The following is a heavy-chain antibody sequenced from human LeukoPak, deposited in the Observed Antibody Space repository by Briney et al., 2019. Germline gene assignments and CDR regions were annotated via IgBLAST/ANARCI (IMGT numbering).Heavy chain of an antibody. V-gene: IGHV4-61*02. D-gene: IGHD5-12*01. CDR3: ARGTPTTPFKYYYYYMDV. J-gene: IGHJ6*03. CDR2: IYTSGST. Sequence: SETLSLTCTVSGGSISSGSYYWSLIRQPARKGLEWIGRIYTSGSTNYNPSLKSRVTISVDTSKNQFSLKLSSVTAADTAVYYCARGTPTTPFKYYYYYMDVWGKGTTVTVSS. CDR1: GGSISSGSYY.